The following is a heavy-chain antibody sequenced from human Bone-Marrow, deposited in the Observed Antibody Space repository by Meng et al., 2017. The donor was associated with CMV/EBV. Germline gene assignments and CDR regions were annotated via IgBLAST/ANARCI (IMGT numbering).Heavy chain of an antibody. Sequence: FNDYCMHWGQQAPGKGLEWMGLVDPEDGETIYAEKFQGRVTITADTSTDTAYMELSSLRSEDTAVYYCATDLTGGYCSSTSCYQVDPWGQGTLVTVSS. CDR1: FNDYC. V-gene: IGHV1-69-2*01. CDR3: ATDLTGGYCSSTSCYQVDP. CDR2: VDPEDGET. D-gene: IGHD2-2*01. J-gene: IGHJ5*02.